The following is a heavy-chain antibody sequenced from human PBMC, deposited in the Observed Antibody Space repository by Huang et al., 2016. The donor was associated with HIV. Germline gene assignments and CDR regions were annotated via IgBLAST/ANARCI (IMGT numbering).Heavy chain of an antibody. V-gene: IGHV4-34*02. J-gene: IGHJ5*02. CDR1: GGSLSGYY. CDR3: ARDATKNPRGWFDP. D-gene: IGHD3-10*01. Sequence: QVHLQQWGAGLLKSAETLSLTCAVYGGSLSGYYWSWLRQTPGKGLEWIGEINHLGSPNYNPSLKSGVSRSREGSKKQYYLKLRTSSDANTAVDCGARDATKNPRGWFDPWGQGTLVTGSS. CDR2: INHLGSP.